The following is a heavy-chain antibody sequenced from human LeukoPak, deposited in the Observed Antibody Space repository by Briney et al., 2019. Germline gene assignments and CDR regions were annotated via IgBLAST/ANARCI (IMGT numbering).Heavy chain of an antibody. J-gene: IGHJ4*02. V-gene: IGHV4-59*08. D-gene: IGHD3-10*01. CDR3: ARHFATSYYFDY. Sequence: SETLSLTCTVSGGSISSYYWSWIRQPPGKGLEWVGYIYYSGSTNYNPSLESRVTISVDTSKNQFSLKLSSVTAADTAVYYCARHFATSYYFDYWGQGTLVTVSS. CDR2: IYYSGST. CDR1: GGSISSYY.